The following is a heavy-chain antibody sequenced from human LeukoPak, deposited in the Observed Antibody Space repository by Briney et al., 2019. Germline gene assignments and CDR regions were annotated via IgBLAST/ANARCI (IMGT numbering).Heavy chain of an antibody. J-gene: IGHJ4*02. Sequence: SETLSLTCTVSGGSISGYYWTWIRQPAGKGLEWIGRIYSSGSTYYNPSLESRVSISLDTSNNQFSLKVTSVTAADTAVYYCARGTEMTRIGGHYSFDLWGQGILVTVSS. D-gene: IGHD2-15*01. CDR2: IYSSGST. CDR1: GGSISGYY. CDR3: ARGTEMTRIGGHYSFDL. V-gene: IGHV4-4*07.